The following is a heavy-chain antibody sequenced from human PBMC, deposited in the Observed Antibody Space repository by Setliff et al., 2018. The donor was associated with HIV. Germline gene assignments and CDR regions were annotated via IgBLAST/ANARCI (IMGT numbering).Heavy chain of an antibody. CDR3: AKDLHVAAADY. J-gene: IGHJ4*02. Sequence: GGSLRLSCAASGLIFSSYEMNWVRQAPGKGLEWISFIGGHGSIIHYADSVKGRFTISRDNAKSTMYLQMNSLRVEDTAVYYCAKDLHVAAADYWGQGTLVTVSS. V-gene: IGHV3-48*03. CDR2: IGGHGSII. CDR1: GLIFSSYE. D-gene: IGHD6-13*01.